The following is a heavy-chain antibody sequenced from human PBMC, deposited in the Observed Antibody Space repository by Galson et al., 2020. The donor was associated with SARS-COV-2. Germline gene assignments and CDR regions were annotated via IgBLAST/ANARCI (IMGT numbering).Heavy chain of an antibody. CDR2: SYYSGSG. CDR3: ARQILTGYYSFYYFDY. D-gene: IGHD3-9*01. V-gene: IGHV4-39*01. J-gene: IGHJ4*02. Sequence: SETLSLTCSVSGGSISSSNYYWGWVRQPPGKGLEWIGSSYYSGSGYSNPSLTSRLTISVDTSKNQFFMKLTSVTAADTAVYYCARQILTGYYSFYYFDYWGQGALITVSS. CDR1: GGSISSSNYY.